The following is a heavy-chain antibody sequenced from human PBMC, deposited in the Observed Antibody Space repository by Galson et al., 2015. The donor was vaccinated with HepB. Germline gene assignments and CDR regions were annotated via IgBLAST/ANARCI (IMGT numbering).Heavy chain of an antibody. CDR3: ARGVVVAAISVDYFDY. CDR1: GDSVSSNSAA. D-gene: IGHD2-15*01. Sequence: CAISGDSVSSNSAAWNWIRQSPSRGLEWLGRTYYRSKWYNDYAVSVKSRITINPDTSKNQFSLQLNSVTPEDTAVYYCARGVVVAAISVDYFDYWGQGTLVTVSS. J-gene: IGHJ4*02. V-gene: IGHV6-1*01. CDR2: TYYRSKWYN.